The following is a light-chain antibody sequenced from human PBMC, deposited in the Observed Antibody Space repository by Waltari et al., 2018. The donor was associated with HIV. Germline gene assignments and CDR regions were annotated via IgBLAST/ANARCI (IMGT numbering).Light chain of an antibody. CDR1: QSVSSSS. V-gene: IGKV3-20*01. Sequence: EIVLTQSPGTLSLSPGERATISCRACQSVSSSSLAWYQQKPGQAPRLLIYGASRRATGIPDRFSGRGSGTDFTLTINRLEPEDFAVYYCQQYGSSPRTFGQGTKVEIK. CDR2: GAS. CDR3: QQYGSSPRT. J-gene: IGKJ1*01.